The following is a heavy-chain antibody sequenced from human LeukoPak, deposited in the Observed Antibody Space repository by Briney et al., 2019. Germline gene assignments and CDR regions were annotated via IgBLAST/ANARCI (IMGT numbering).Heavy chain of an antibody. CDR1: GFTFSSYW. J-gene: IGHJ4*02. Sequence: PGGSLRLSCAASGFTFSSYWMSWVRQAPGKGLEWVANIRQDGSEKYYVDSVKGRFTISRDNAKNSLYLQMSSLRAKDTAVYYCARYGSGRYFFDYWGQGTLVTVSS. CDR3: ARYGSGRYFFDY. CDR2: IRQDGSEK. V-gene: IGHV3-7*01. D-gene: IGHD3-10*01.